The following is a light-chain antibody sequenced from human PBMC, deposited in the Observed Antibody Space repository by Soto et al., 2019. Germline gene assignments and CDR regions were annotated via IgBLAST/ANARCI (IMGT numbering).Light chain of an antibody. CDR2: GSS. Sequence: VLTQSPGTLSLSPGERATLSCRASQSVSNNYLAWYQQKPGQAHRLLIFGSSDRATGIPVRFSGSGSGTVFPLTIGRLEPEDFAVYYCQQYGSSPPYTFGQGTKLEIK. CDR1: QSVSNNY. V-gene: IGKV3-20*01. J-gene: IGKJ2*01. CDR3: QQYGSSPPYT.